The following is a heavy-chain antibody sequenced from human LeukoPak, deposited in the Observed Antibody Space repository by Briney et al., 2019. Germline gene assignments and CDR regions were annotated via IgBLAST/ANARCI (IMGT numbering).Heavy chain of an antibody. CDR3: AREAAAMYYYYGMDV. J-gene: IGHJ6*02. D-gene: IGHD2-2*01. CDR1: GYTFTSYG. V-gene: IGHV1-18*01. Sequence: ASVKVSCKASGYTFTSYGISWVRQAPGQGLEWMGWISAYNGNTNYAQKLQGRVTMTTDTSTSTAYMELRSLRSDDTAVYYCAREAAAMYYYYGMDVWGQGTTVTVS. CDR2: ISAYNGNT.